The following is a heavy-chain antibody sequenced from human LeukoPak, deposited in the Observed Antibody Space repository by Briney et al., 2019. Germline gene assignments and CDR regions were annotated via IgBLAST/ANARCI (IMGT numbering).Heavy chain of an antibody. CDR3: ARDQITTVRGVIIPGDY. CDR2: ISAYNGNT. J-gene: IGHJ4*02. V-gene: IGHV1-18*01. D-gene: IGHD3-10*01. CDR1: GYTFTSYG. Sequence: ASVKVSCKASGYTFTSYGVSWVRQAPGQGLEWMGWISAYNGNTNYAQKLQGRITMTTDTSTSTAYMELRRLRSDDTAVYYCARDQITTVRGVIIPGDYWGQGTLVTVSS.